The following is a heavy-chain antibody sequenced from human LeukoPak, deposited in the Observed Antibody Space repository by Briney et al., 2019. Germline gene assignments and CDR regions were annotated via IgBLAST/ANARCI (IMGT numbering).Heavy chain of an antibody. Sequence: GSLRLSCSASGFTFSSYAMHWVRQAPGKGLEWIGSFYYSGSTYYNPSLKSRVTISVDTSKNQFSLKLSSVTAADTAVYYCARLPLGQLVQFWFAPWGQGTLVTVSS. CDR1: GFTFSSYAMH. V-gene: IGHV4-59*05. CDR3: ARLPLGQLVQFWFAP. CDR2: FYYSGST. D-gene: IGHD6-13*01. J-gene: IGHJ5*02.